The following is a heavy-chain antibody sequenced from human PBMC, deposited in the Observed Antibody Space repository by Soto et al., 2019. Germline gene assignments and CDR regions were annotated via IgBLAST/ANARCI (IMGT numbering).Heavy chain of an antibody. V-gene: IGHV3-64D*08. Sequence: GGSLRLSCSASGFTFSSYAMHWVRQAPGKGLEYVSAISSNGGSTYYADSVKGRFTISRDNSKNTLYLQMSSLRAEDTAVYYCVKKRGYSYGYYFDYWGQGTLVTVSS. D-gene: IGHD5-18*01. J-gene: IGHJ4*02. CDR2: ISSNGGST. CDR3: VKKRGYSYGYYFDY. CDR1: GFTFSSYA.